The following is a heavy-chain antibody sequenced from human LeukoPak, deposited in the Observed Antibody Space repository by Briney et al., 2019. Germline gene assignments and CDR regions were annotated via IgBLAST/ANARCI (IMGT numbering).Heavy chain of an antibody. CDR3: ASRISAPGLIDY. J-gene: IGHJ4*02. V-gene: IGHV5-51*01. D-gene: IGHD6-13*01. CDR2: IYPGDSDI. Sequence: GESLKTSCKGSGYSFTTNWIGWVRQMPGKGLEWMGIIYPGDSDIRYSPSFQGQVTISVDKSISTAFLQWSSLKASDTAMYYCASRISAPGLIDYWGQGTLVTVSS. CDR1: GYSFTTNW.